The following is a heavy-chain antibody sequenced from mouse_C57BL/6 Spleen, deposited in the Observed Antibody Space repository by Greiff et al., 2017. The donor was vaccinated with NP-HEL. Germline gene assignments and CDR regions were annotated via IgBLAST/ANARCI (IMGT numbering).Heavy chain of an antibody. Sequence: LVESGAELMKPGASVKLSCKATGYTFTGYWIEWVKQRPGHGLEWIGEILPGSGSTNYNEKFKGKATFTADTSSNTAYMQLSSLTTEDSAIYYCARSLQLRLRSAWFADWGQGTLVTVSA. V-gene: IGHV1-9*01. CDR2: ILPGSGST. D-gene: IGHD3-2*02. CDR1: GYTFTGYW. J-gene: IGHJ3*01. CDR3: ARSLQLRLRSAWFAD.